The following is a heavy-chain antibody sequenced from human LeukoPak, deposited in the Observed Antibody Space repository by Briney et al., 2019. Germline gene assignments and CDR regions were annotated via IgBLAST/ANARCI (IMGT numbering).Heavy chain of an antibody. CDR2: IYYSGST. J-gene: IGHJ4*02. V-gene: IGHV4-59*08. D-gene: IGHD4/OR15-4a*01. Sequence: SETLSLTCTVSGGSISSYYWSWIRQPPGKGLEWIGHIYYSGSTNYNPSLKSRVTISVDTSKNQFSLKLSSVTAADTAVYYCARQSRGAFWYFDYWGQGTLVTVSS. CDR1: GGSISSYY. CDR3: ARQSRGAFWYFDY.